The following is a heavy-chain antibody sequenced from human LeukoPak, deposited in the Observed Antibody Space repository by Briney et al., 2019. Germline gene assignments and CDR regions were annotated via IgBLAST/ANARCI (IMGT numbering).Heavy chain of an antibody. D-gene: IGHD6-19*01. CDR3: ASTSSGWPLYGMDV. J-gene: IGHJ6*02. V-gene: IGHV4-34*01. Sequence: SETLSLTCAVYGGSFSGYYWSWIRQPPGKGLEWIGEINHSGSTSYNPSLKSRVTISVDTSKNQFSLKLSSVTAADTAVYYCASTSSGWPLYGMDVWGQGTTVTVSS. CDR2: INHSGST. CDR1: GGSFSGYY.